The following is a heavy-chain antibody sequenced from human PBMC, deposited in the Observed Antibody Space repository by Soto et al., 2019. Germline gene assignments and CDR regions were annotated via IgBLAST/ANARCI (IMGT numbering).Heavy chain of an antibody. D-gene: IGHD6-13*01. V-gene: IGHV3-48*01. CDR3: ARELAAPGFDI. Sequence: GGSLRRSCAASGFTFSNYSMNWVRQAPGKGLDWISYISASTSSIYYADSVQGRFTISRDNSKNTLYLQMNSLRAEDTAVYYCARELAAPGFDIWAQGTMVTVS. CDR1: GFTFSNYS. CDR2: ISASTSSI. J-gene: IGHJ3*02.